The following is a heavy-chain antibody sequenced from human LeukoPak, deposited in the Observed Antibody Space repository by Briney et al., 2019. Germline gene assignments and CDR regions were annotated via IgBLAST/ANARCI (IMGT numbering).Heavy chain of an antibody. V-gene: IGHV3-21*01. CDR2: ISSSSSYI. D-gene: IGHD5-18*01. J-gene: IGHJ3*02. Sequence: GGSLRFSVEASGFTFSSFSMTGARQAPGKGREWVPSISSSSSYIHYADSVKGRFTISRDNAKNSLYLQMNSLRAEGTAVYYCARLDTAMDYSAFDIWGQGTMVTVSS. CDR1: GFTFSSFS. CDR3: ARLDTAMDYSAFDI.